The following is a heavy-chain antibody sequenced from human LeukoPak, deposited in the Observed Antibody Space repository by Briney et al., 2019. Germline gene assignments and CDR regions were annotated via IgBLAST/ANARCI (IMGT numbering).Heavy chain of an antibody. CDR3: AKVRSSGWYSLYYFDY. Sequence: PGGSLRLSCVVSGFTFSSYHMNWVRQAPGKGLEWVSSISTSSSSSSYIYYADSVTGRFTISRDNAKNSLYLQMNSLRAEDTAVYYCAKVRSSGWYSLYYFDYWGQGTLVTVSS. CDR2: ISTSSSSSSYI. V-gene: IGHV3-21*04. D-gene: IGHD6-19*01. J-gene: IGHJ4*02. CDR1: GFTFSSYH.